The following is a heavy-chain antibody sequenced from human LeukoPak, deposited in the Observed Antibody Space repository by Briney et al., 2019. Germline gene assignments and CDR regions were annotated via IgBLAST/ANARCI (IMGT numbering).Heavy chain of an antibody. Sequence: GGSLRLSCAASGFTFSSYAMRWVRQAPGKGLEWVSAISGSGGSTYYADSVKGRFTISRDNSKNTLYLQMNSLRAEDTAVYYCAKVYYDSSGSGYFDYWGQGTLVTVSS. J-gene: IGHJ4*02. D-gene: IGHD3-22*01. V-gene: IGHV3-23*01. CDR2: ISGSGGST. CDR3: AKVYYDSSGSGYFDY. CDR1: GFTFSSYA.